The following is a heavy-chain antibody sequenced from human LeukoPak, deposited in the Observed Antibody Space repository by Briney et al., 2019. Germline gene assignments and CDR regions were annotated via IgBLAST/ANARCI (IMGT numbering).Heavy chain of an antibody. J-gene: IGHJ3*02. CDR1: GFTFSSYA. Sequence: GGSLRLSCAASGFTFSSYAMHWVRQAPGKGLEWVAVISYDGSNKYYADSVKGRFTISRDNSKNTLYLQMNSLRAEDTAVYYCARVQGIQLWLRSAFDIWGQGTMVTVSS. V-gene: IGHV3-30*04. CDR3: ARVQGIQLWLRSAFDI. D-gene: IGHD5-18*01. CDR2: ISYDGSNK.